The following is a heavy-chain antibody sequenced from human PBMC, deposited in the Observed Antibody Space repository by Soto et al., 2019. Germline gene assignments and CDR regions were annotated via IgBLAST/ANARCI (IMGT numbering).Heavy chain of an antibody. D-gene: IGHD4-17*01. CDR1: GFSLRTSGVG. V-gene: IGHV2-5*02. J-gene: IGHJ1*01. CDR2: IYWDDDE. CDR3: VHRSGDHEYFQH. Sequence: QITLRESGPPLVKPTQTRTLTCAFSGFSLRTSGVGAGWIRQPPGKALEWLALIYWDDDERYSPSLKSRLTITKDTSRNQVVHTMTNVDPVDTATYFCVHRSGDHEYFQHWGQGTLVTVSS.